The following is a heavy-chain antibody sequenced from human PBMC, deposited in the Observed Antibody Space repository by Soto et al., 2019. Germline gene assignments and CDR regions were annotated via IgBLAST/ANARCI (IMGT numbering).Heavy chain of an antibody. V-gene: IGHV3-23*01. CDR3: AKRGEGNYYYAMDV. CDR2: ISAGGGST. D-gene: IGHD3-16*01. CDR1: GITFTRYA. Sequence: EVQLLESGGGLVQPGGSLRLSCAASGITFTRYAMSWVRQAPGKGLGLVSSISAGGGSTYYAASVKGRFTISRDTTANTLYLQMNSLRAEDTARYFCAKRGEGNYYYAMDVWGQGTTVTVSS. J-gene: IGHJ6*02.